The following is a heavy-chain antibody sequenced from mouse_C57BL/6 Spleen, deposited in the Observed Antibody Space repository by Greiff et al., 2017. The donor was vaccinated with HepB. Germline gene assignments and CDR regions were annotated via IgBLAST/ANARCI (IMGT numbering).Heavy chain of an antibody. V-gene: IGHV1-82*01. CDR3: ANGNWNAFDY. CDR2: IYPGDGDT. Sequence: QVQLQQSGPELVKPGASVKISCKASGYAFSSSWMNWVKQRPGKGLEWIGRIYPGDGDTKYNGKFKGKATLTADKSSSTAYMQLSSLTSEDSAVYFCANGNWNAFDYWGQGTSVTVSS. CDR1: GYAFSSSW. D-gene: IGHD2-1*01. J-gene: IGHJ4*01.